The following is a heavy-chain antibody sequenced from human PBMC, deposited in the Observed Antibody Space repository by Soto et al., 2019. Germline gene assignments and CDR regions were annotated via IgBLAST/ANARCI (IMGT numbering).Heavy chain of an antibody. J-gene: IGHJ4*02. V-gene: IGHV3-33*06. Sequence: QVQLVESGGGVVQPGRSLRLSCVASGFTFSSYGMHWVRQAPGKGLEWVAIIWYDGSKKYYADSVKGRFTISRDNSKSTLYVQMNSLRVEDTAVYYCAKDMVDYWGQGTLVTVSS. D-gene: IGHD3-10*01. CDR1: GFTFSSYG. CDR2: IWYDGSKK. CDR3: AKDMVDY.